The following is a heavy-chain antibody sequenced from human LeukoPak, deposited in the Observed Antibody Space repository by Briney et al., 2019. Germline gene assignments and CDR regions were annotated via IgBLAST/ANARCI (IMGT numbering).Heavy chain of an antibody. J-gene: IGHJ2*01. CDR1: GFTFGTFG. D-gene: IGHD3-10*01. CDR2: IMGSSTWT. CDR3: TRELVSSGTGYFDL. V-gene: IGHV3-23*01. Sequence: GGSLRLSCEASGFTFGTFGMAWVRQSPGKGLQWVSGIMGSSTWTYYAASVKGRFTVSRDNSQNTLHLQMNSLRADDTAVYYCTRELVSSGTGYFDLWGRGTLVTVSS.